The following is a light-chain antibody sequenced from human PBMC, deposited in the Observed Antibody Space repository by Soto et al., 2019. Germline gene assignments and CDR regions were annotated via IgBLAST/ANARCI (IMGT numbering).Light chain of an antibody. CDR1: SSDVGSYDH. V-gene: IGLV2-18*02. Sequence: QSVLTQPPSVSGSPGQSVTISCTGTSSDVGSYDHVSWYQQPPGTAPKLMIYEVSNRPSGVPDRFSGSKSGNTASLTISGLQAEDEADYYCSSFTTTTTGVFGGGTKLTVL. J-gene: IGLJ3*02. CDR3: SSFTTTTTGV. CDR2: EVS.